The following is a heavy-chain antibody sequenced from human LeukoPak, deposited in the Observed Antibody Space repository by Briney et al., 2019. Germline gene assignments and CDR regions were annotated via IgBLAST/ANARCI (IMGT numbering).Heavy chain of an antibody. CDR1: GFTFSSYS. Sequence: GGSLRLSCAASGFTFSSYSMNWVRQAPGKGLEWVSSISSSSSYIYYADSVKGRFTISRDNAKNSLYLQMNSLRAEDTAVYYCAKMTTVVTVRGYYYGMDVWGQGTTVTVSS. V-gene: IGHV3-21*01. CDR2: ISSSSSYI. CDR3: AKMTTVVTVRGYYYGMDV. J-gene: IGHJ6*02. D-gene: IGHD4-23*01.